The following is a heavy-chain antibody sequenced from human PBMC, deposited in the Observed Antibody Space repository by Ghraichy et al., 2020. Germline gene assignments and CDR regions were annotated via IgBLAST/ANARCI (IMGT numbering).Heavy chain of an antibody. V-gene: IGHV3-21*01. CDR3: ARDGAYYYDRLALDY. J-gene: IGHJ4*02. CDR1: GFTFSSYS. D-gene: IGHD3-22*01. CDR2: ISSSSSYI. Sequence: GGSLRLSCAASGFTFSSYSMNWVRQAPGKGLEWVSSISSSSSYIYYADSVKGRFTISRDNAKNSLYLQMNSLRAEDTAVYYCARDGAYYYDRLALDYWGQGTLVTVSS.